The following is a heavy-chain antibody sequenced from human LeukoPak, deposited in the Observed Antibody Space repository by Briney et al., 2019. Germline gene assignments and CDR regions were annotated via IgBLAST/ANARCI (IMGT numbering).Heavy chain of an antibody. Sequence: SQTLSLTCTVSGGSISSGGYYWSWIRQHPGKGLEWIGYIYYSGSTYYNPSLKSRVTISVDTSKNQFSLKLSSVTAADTAVYYCAGLTTVTTSLGGYYYYGMDVWGKGTTVTVSS. D-gene: IGHD4-17*01. V-gene: IGHV4-31*03. CDR3: AGLTTVTTSLGGYYYYGMDV. CDR1: GGSISSGGYY. J-gene: IGHJ6*04. CDR2: IYYSGST.